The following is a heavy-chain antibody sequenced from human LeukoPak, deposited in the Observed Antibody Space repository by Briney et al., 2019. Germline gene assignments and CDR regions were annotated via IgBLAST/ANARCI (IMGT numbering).Heavy chain of an antibody. CDR1: GGSISSYY. Sequence: NPSETLSLTCTVSGGSISSYYWSWIRQPPGKGLEWIGYIFYSGSTNYNPSLKSRVTISVDTSKNQFSLKLSSVTAADTAVYYCARVEYYYASGSYFYMDVWGKGTTVTISS. J-gene: IGHJ6*03. CDR3: ARVEYYYASGSYFYMDV. CDR2: IFYSGST. V-gene: IGHV4-59*01. D-gene: IGHD3-10*01.